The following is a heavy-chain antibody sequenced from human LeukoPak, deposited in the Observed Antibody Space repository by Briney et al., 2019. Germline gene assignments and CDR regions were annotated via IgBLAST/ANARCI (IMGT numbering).Heavy chain of an antibody. CDR1: GFTFGDYA. J-gene: IGHJ4*02. D-gene: IGHD2-15*01. CDR3: ARDKDYSFDY. V-gene: IGHV3-48*02. CDR2: IYSDKI. Sequence: GGSLRLSCTASGFTFGDYAMSWVRQAPGKGLEWVSYIYSDKIWYADSVKGRFTISRDNAKNSLYLQMNSLRDEDTAVYYCARDKDYSFDYWGQGALVTVSS.